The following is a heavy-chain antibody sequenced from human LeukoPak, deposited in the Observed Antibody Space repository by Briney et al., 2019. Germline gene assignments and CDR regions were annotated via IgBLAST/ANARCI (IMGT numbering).Heavy chain of an antibody. CDR3: TTDHLIQLWSDFDY. V-gene: IGHV3-15*01. CDR2: IKSKTDGGTT. J-gene: IGHJ4*02. CDR1: GFTFSNAW. D-gene: IGHD5-18*01. Sequence: GGSLRLSCAASGFTFSNAWVSWVRQAPGRGLEWVGRIKSKTDGGTTDYAAPVKGRFTISRDDSKNTLYLQMNSLKTEDTAVYYCTTDHLIQLWSDFDYWGQGTLVTVSS.